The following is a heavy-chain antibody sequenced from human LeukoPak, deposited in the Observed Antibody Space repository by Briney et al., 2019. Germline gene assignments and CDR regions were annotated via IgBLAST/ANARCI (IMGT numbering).Heavy chain of an antibody. CDR2: IRNDETKN. V-gene: IGHV3-30*02. CDR3: ASRYCSGGSCYSPWYYYYGMDV. D-gene: IGHD2-15*01. J-gene: IGHJ6*02. CDR1: GFTFSLYG. Sequence: PGGSLRLSCAASGFTFSLYGMHWVRQAPGKGLEWVAFIRNDETKNYYADSVEGRFTISRDNSKDTLYLQMNSLRAEDTAVYYCASRYCSGGSCYSPWYYYYGMDVWGQGTTVTVSS.